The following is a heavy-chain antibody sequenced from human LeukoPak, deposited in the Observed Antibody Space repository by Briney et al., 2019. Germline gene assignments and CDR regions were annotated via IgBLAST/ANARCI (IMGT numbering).Heavy chain of an antibody. D-gene: IGHD3-22*01. Sequence: ASVKVSCKASGYTFTSYDINWVRQATGQGLEWMGWMNPNSGNTGYAQKFQGRVTMTRNTSISTAYMELSSLRSEDTAVYYCARAPTTIDYYDSSGYYYSWGQGTLVTVSS. V-gene: IGHV1-8*01. CDR2: MNPNSGNT. J-gene: IGHJ4*02. CDR3: ARAPTTIDYYDSSGYYYS. CDR1: GYTFTSYD.